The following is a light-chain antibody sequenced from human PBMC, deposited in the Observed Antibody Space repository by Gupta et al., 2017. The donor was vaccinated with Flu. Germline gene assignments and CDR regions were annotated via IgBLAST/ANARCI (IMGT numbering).Light chain of an antibody. J-gene: IGKJ1*01. CDR2: GAS. Sequence: AWYQQKPGQAPRLLISGASSRATGIPDRFRGGGSGTDFTLTINRLEPEDFAVYYCQQYGSSPRTFGQGTKVEIK. CDR3: QQYGSSPRT. V-gene: IGKV3-20*01.